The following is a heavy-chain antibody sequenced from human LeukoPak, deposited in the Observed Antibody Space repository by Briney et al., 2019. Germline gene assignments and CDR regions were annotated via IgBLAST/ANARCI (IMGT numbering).Heavy chain of an antibody. J-gene: IGHJ3*02. V-gene: IGHV3-11*01. Sequence: PGGSLRLSCAASGFTFSDYYMSWIRQAPGKGLEWVSYISSSGSTIYYADSVKGRFTISRDNAKNSLYLQMNSLRAEDTAVYYCARVRLRCYHDAFDIWGQGTMVTVSS. D-gene: IGHD4-17*01. CDR1: GFTFSDYY. CDR3: ARVRLRCYHDAFDI. CDR2: ISSSGSTI.